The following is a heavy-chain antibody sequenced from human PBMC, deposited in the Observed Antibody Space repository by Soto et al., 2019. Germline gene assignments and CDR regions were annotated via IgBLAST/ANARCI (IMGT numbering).Heavy chain of an antibody. V-gene: IGHV3-21*01. CDR1: GFTFMNYN. CDR2: ISSSGSNI. J-gene: IGHJ5*02. Sequence: PGGSLRLSCAASGFTFMNYNMNWVRQAPGKGLEWVASISSSGSNIYYADSVKGRFTISRDNSKNTLYLQMNSLRAEDTAVYYCARGYCSGGSCYHNWFDPWGQGTLVTVSS. CDR3: ARGYCSGGSCYHNWFDP. D-gene: IGHD2-15*01.